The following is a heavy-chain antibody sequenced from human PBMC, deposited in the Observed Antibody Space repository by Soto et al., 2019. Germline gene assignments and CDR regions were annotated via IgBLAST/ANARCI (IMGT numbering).Heavy chain of an antibody. J-gene: IGHJ3*02. V-gene: IGHV1-2*04. D-gene: IGHD1-26*01. CDR1: GYTFTDYY. Sequence: VASVKVSCKASGYTFTDYYLRWVRQAPGQVLEWMGWINPNSGGTKYVQKFQGWVTMTRDTSISTAYMELSRLRSDDTAVYYCARVGTSGTYYDAFDIWGQGTMVTVSS. CDR2: INPNSGGT. CDR3: ARVGTSGTYYDAFDI.